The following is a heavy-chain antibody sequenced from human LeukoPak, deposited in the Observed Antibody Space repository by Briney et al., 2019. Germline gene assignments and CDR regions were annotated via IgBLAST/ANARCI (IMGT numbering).Heavy chain of an antibody. CDR3: ARAWTMTTVTYFDY. CDR2: INHSGST. D-gene: IGHD4-17*01. Sequence: SETLSLTCAVHGGSFSGYYWSWIRQPPGKGLEWIGEINHSGSTNYNPSLKSRVTISVDTSKNQFSLKLSSVTAADTAVYYCARAWTMTTVTYFDYWGQGTLVTVSS. V-gene: IGHV4-34*01. CDR1: GGSFSGYY. J-gene: IGHJ4*02.